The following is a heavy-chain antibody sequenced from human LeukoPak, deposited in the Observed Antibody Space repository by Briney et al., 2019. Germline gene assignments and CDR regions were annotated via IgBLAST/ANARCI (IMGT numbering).Heavy chain of an antibody. J-gene: IGHJ4*02. D-gene: IGHD3-9*01. V-gene: IGHV3-21*04. CDR1: GFTFSSYS. Sequence: GGSLRLSCAASGFTFSSYSMNWVRQAPGKGLEWVSSISSSSSYIYYADSVKGRFTISRDNSKNTLYLQMNSLRAEDTAVYYCARVRYEILTGSTMYDYWGQGTLVTVSS. CDR3: ARVRYEILTGSTMYDY. CDR2: ISSSSSYI.